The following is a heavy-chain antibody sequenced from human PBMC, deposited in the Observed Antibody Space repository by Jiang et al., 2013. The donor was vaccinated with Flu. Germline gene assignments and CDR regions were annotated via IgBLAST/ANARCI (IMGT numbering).Heavy chain of an antibody. Sequence: LLKPSETLSLTCAVYGGSFSGYYWSWIRQPPGKGLEWIGEINHSGSTNYNPSLKSRVTISVDTSKNQFSLKLSSVTAADTAVYYCARNVHYDFWSGYYTGGYYYGMDVWGKGTTVTVSS. J-gene: IGHJ6*04. CDR1: GGSFSGYY. V-gene: IGHV4-34*01. D-gene: IGHD3-3*01. CDR2: INHSGST. CDR3: ARNVHYDFWSGYYTGGYYYGMDV.